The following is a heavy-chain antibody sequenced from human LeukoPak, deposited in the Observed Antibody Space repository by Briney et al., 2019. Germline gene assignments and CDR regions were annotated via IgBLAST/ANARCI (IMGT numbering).Heavy chain of an antibody. Sequence: ASVKVSCKASGGTFSSYAISWVRQAPGQGLEWMGRIIPIFGTANYAQKFQGRVTITTDESTSTAYMELSSLRSEDTAVYYCARDPIDDILTGCFPSEGFDYWGQGTLVTVSS. V-gene: IGHV1-69*05. CDR1: GGTFSSYA. D-gene: IGHD3-9*01. CDR3: ARDPIDDILTGCFPSEGFDY. J-gene: IGHJ4*02. CDR2: IIPIFGTA.